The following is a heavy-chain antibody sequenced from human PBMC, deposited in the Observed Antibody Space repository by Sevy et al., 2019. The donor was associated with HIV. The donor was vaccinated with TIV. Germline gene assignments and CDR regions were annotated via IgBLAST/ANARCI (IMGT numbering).Heavy chain of an antibody. D-gene: IGHD4-17*01. Sequence: SETLSLTCAVYGGSFSGYYWSWIRQPPGKGLEWIGEINHSGSTNYNPSLKSRVTISVDTSKNQFSLKLSSVTAADTAVYYCARGDGDYIHRYYYGMDVWGQGTTVTVSS. CDR2: INHSGST. J-gene: IGHJ6*02. CDR1: GGSFSGYY. V-gene: IGHV4-34*01. CDR3: ARGDGDYIHRYYYGMDV.